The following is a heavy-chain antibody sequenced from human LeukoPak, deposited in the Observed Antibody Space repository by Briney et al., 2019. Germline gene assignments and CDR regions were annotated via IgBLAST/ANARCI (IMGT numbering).Heavy chain of an antibody. CDR2: IKQDGSEK. CDR3: EKNVSRPFAP. J-gene: IGHJ5*02. Sequence: GGSLRLSCAASGFTFSTYWMSWVRQAPGKGLEWVANIKQDGSEKYYVDSVKDRFTISRDNAKNSLYLQMNSLRVEDTAVYYCEKNVSRPFAPGDQGPRVTVS. CDR1: GFTFSTYW. V-gene: IGHV3-7*01. D-gene: IGHD3-3*01.